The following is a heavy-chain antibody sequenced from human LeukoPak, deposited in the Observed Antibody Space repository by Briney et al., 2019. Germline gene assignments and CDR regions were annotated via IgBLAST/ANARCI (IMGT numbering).Heavy chain of an antibody. Sequence: ASVKVSCKAPGYTFTSYYMHWVRQAPGQGLEWMGIINPSGGSTSYAQKFQGRVTMTRDTSTSTVYMELSSLRSEDTAVYYCARGESGSLLWFGEFPYYYYGMDVWGQGTTVTVSS. D-gene: IGHD3-10*01. CDR3: ARGESGSLLWFGEFPYYYYGMDV. J-gene: IGHJ6*02. CDR2: INPSGGST. V-gene: IGHV1-46*01. CDR1: GYTFTSYY.